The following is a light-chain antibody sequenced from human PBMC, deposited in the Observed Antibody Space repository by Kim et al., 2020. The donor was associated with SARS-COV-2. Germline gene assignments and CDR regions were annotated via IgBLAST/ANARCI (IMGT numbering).Light chain of an antibody. J-gene: IGKJ4*01. CDR1: QSINAY. CDR3: QQSHTAPLLT. Sequence: DIQMTQSPSSLAASVGDRVTITCRASQSINAYLNWYQQKPGKAPKLLIYAASTLQTGVPSRFSGSGSGTDFTLTITSLQPEDFATYYCQQSHTAPLLTFGGETKVDIK. CDR2: AAS. V-gene: IGKV1-39*01.